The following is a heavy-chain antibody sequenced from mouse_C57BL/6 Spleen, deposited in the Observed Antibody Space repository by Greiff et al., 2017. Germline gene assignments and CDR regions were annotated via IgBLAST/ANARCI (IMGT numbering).Heavy chain of an antibody. Sequence: VQLKESGPGLVKPSQSLSLTCSVTGYSITSGYYWNWIRQFPGNKLEWKGYISYDGSNNYNPSLKNRISITRDTSKNQFFLKLNSVTTEDTATYYCARGDYDGESAMDYWGQGTSVTVSS. D-gene: IGHD2-4*01. CDR1: GYSITSGYY. V-gene: IGHV3-6*01. CDR3: ARGDYDGESAMDY. J-gene: IGHJ4*01. CDR2: ISYDGSN.